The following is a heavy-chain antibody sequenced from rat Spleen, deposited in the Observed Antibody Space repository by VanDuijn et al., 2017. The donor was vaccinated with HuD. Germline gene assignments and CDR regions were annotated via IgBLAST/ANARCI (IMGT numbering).Heavy chain of an antibody. Sequence: EGQLQESGPGLVKPSQSLSLTCSVTGYSITSNYWGWIRKFPGNKLEWMGYINSAGSTNYNPPLKSQISITRDTSKNQFFLQLTSVTTEDTATYYCARGTMGIFAYWGQGTLVTVSS. CDR1: GYSITSNY. CDR3: ARGTMGIFAY. V-gene: IGHV3-3*01. J-gene: IGHJ3*01. D-gene: IGHD1-7*01. CDR2: INSAGST.